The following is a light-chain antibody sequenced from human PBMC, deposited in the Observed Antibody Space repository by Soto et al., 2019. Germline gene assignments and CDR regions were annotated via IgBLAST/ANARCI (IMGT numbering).Light chain of an antibody. J-gene: IGLJ1*01. Sequence: QSVLTQPPSVSAAPGQRVSISCSGGSSNIGKNSVSWYQQHPGKAPKLMIYEVTNRPSGVSNRFSGSKSGNTASLTISGLQAEDEADYYCTSYTRSATPYIYGTGTKVTVL. CDR3: TSYTRSATPYI. CDR2: EVT. CDR1: SSNIGKNS. V-gene: IGLV2-14*01.